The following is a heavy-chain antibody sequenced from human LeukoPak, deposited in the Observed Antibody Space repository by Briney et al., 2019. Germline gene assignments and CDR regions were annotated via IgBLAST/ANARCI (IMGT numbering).Heavy chain of an antibody. Sequence: SVKVSCKASGGTLSSYAISWVRQAPGQGLEWMGGIIPIFGTANYAQKFQGRVTITADESTSTAYMELSSLRSEDTAVYYCARAQYSSSWYYYYGMDVWGQGTTVTVSS. J-gene: IGHJ6*02. CDR3: ARAQYSSSWYYYYGMDV. CDR2: IIPIFGTA. V-gene: IGHV1-69*13. D-gene: IGHD6-13*01. CDR1: GGTLSSYA.